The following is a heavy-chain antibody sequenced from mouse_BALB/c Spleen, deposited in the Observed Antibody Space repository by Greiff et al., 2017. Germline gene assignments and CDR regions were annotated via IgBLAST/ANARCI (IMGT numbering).Heavy chain of an antibody. J-gene: IGHJ3*01. CDR3: ARDSSGYPFAY. CDR1: GYTFTSYV. V-gene: IGHV1-14*01. Sequence: EVQLQQSGPELVKPGASVKMSCKASGYTFTSYVMHWVKQKPGQGLEWIGYINPYNDGTKYNEKFKGKATLTSDKSSSTAYMELSSLISEDSAVYYCARDSSGYPFAYWGQGTLVTVSA. D-gene: IGHD3-2*01. CDR2: INPYNDGT.